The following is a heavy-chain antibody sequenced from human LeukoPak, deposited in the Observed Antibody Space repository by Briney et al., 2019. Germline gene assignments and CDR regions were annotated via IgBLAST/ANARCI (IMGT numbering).Heavy chain of an antibody. CDR1: GFTFSSYG. J-gene: IGHJ4*02. V-gene: IGHV3-30*02. D-gene: IGHD1-26*01. CDR3: AKDRSWELLPYYFDY. CDR2: IRYDGSNK. Sequence: GGSLRLSCAASGFTFSSYGMHWVRQAPGKGLEWVAFIRYDGSNKYYADSVKGRFTISRDNSKNTLYLQMNSLRAEDTAVYYCAKDRSWELLPYYFDYWGQGTLVTVSS.